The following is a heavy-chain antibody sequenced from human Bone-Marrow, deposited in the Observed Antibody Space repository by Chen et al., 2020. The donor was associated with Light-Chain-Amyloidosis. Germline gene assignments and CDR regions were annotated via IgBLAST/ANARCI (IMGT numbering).Heavy chain of an antibody. CDR2: ISGSGGST. V-gene: IGHV3-23*01. D-gene: IGHD2-8*01. CDR1: GFTFSSYA. CDR3: AKDLGHVLRVYAIKGQSEDGMDV. Sequence: EVQLLESGGGLVQPGGSLRLSCAASGFTFSSYAMSWVRQAPGKGLAWVSAISGSGGSTYYADAVKGRFTISRDNSKNTLYLQMNSLRAEDTAVYYCAKDLGHVLRVYAIKGQSEDGMDVWGQGTTVTVSS. J-gene: IGHJ6*02.